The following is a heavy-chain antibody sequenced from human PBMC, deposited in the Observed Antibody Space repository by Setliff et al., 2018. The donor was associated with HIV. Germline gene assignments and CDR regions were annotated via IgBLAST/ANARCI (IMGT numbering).Heavy chain of an antibody. CDR1: GYTFTAYY. CDR3: AREFGAGIRQIVAGEFYYMDV. D-gene: IGHD5-12*01. CDR2: INPNNGDT. J-gene: IGHJ6*03. Sequence: ASVKVSCKASGYTFTAYYLHWVRQAPGQGLEWMGRINPNNGDTNYAQKFQGRVTMTRDTSISTAYMELSRLRCDDTAVYYCAREFGAGIRQIVAGEFYYMDVWGKGTTVTVSS. V-gene: IGHV1-2*06.